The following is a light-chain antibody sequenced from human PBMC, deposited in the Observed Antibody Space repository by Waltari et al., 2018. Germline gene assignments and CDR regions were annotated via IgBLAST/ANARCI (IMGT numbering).Light chain of an antibody. Sequence: EIVLTQSPATLSLSPGERATLSCRASQSVSYYLAWYQQRPGQAPRLLIYDASSRATGIPARFSGSGSETDFTLTISSLEPEDVAVYYCQQRRTWPLTFGGGTKVEI. V-gene: IGKV3-11*01. CDR1: QSVSYY. CDR2: DAS. J-gene: IGKJ4*01. CDR3: QQRRTWPLT.